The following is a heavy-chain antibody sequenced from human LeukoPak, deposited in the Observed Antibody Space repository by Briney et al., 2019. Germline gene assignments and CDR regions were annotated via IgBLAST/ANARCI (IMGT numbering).Heavy chain of an antibody. Sequence: GGSLRLSCAGSGFTFASYAVHWVRQAPGKRLEWVAFISSDGTTEHYRGSGKGRFTLSRDNSKNTVSLQMSSLGTEDTAVYSCARGRDSGSFIIDYWGQGTLVTVSS. J-gene: IGHJ4*02. CDR1: GFTFASYA. CDR2: ISSDGTTE. CDR3: ARGRDSGSFIIDY. V-gene: IGHV3-30-3*01. D-gene: IGHD3-10*01.